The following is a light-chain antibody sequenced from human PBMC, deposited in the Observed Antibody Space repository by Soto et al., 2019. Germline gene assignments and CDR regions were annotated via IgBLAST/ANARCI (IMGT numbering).Light chain of an antibody. J-gene: IGLJ2*01. CDR1: SSNIGSNS. CDR2: FNN. Sequence: QAVVTQPPSVSGTPGQRVTISCSGSSSNIGSNSVNWYQQLPGTAPKLLIYFNNQRPSGVPDRFSGSKSGTSASLAISGLQSEDEADYYCAAWDDSLNGHVVFGGGTKLTVL. V-gene: IGLV1-44*01. CDR3: AAWDDSLNGHVV.